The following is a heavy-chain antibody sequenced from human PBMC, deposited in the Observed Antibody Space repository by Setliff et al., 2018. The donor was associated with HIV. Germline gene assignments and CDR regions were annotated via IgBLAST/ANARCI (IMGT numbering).Heavy chain of an antibody. D-gene: IGHD5-18*01. Sequence: TLSLTCPVSGASIRSQYWSWIRKPPGKGLEWIGYISYSGSTNYNPSLESRVAMSVDTSKQQFSLEVSSVTAADTAVYYWVRTRGYSYGTLAGFDYWGRGSLVTVSS. V-gene: IGHV4-59*11. J-gene: IGHJ4*01. CDR1: GASIRSQY. CDR2: ISYSGST. CDR3: VRTRGYSYGTLAGFDY.